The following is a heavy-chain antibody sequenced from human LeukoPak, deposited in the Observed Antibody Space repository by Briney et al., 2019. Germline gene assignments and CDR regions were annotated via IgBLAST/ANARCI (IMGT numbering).Heavy chain of an antibody. CDR1: GYTFTGFY. D-gene: IGHD3-22*01. CDR2: IYSDSGDT. CDR3: ARPTYYYDSSGQGLDY. Sequence: ASVKVSCKASGYTFTGFYIHWVRQAPGQGLEWMGWIYSDSGDTNYAQKFQGWVTMTRDTSISTAYMELSRLTSDDTAVYYCARPTYYYDSSGQGLDYWGQGTLVTVSS. J-gene: IGHJ4*02. V-gene: IGHV1-2*04.